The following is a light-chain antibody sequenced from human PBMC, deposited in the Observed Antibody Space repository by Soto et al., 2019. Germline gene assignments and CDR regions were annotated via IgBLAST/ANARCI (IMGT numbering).Light chain of an antibody. CDR2: DVS. CDR3: CSYTARFTLL. CDR1: SSDVGGYNH. V-gene: IGLV2-11*01. J-gene: IGLJ3*02. Sequence: QSALTQPRSVSGSPGQWVTISCTGTSSDVGGYNHVSWYQHHPGKAPKLMIYDVSQRPSGVPDRFSGSKSGTTASLTISGLQAEDEADYYCCSYTARFTLLFGGGTKLTVL.